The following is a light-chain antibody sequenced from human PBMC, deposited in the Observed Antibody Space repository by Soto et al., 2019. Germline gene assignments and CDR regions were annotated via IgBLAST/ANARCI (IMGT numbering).Light chain of an antibody. V-gene: IGKV2-30*02. CDR1: QSLIHSDGSTY. Sequence: DVVLTQSPLSLPVTLGQPASISCRSSQSLIHSDGSTYLSWFQQRTGQSPRRLIYEVSDRDSGVTDRFRGSGSGNDFTLKISRVEAEHVGVYYCMQGTHWPWTFGQGTKVEIK. CDR3: MQGTHWPWT. CDR2: EVS. J-gene: IGKJ1*01.